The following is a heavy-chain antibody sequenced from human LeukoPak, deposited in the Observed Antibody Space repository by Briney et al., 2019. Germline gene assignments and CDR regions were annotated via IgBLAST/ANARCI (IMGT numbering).Heavy chain of an antibody. CDR2: IIPILGIA. CDR1: GGTFISYT. CDR3: ATRSSVFRDFFGI. V-gene: IGHV1-69*02. Sequence: SSVKVSCRASGGTFISYTISWVRQAPGQGLEWMGRIIPILGIANYAQKFQGRVTITADKSTSTAYMELSSLRSKDTAVYYCATRSSVFRDFFGIWGQGTLVTVSS. D-gene: IGHD6-6*01. J-gene: IGHJ3*02.